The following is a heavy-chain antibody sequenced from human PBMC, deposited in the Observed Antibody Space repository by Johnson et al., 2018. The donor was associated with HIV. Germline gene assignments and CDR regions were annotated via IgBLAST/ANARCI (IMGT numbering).Heavy chain of an antibody. J-gene: IGHJ3*02. CDR3: ASDRRYYDSSGYYHDAFDI. V-gene: IGHV3-30*02. Sequence: QMMLVESGGGVVQPGGSLRLSCSASGFTFSTFGMHWVRQAPGKGLEWVAFILYDGSKKYYEESVKGRFTISRDNSKNTLYLQMNSLRAEDTAVYFCASDRRYYDSSGYYHDAFDICGQGTMVTVSS. CDR2: ILYDGSKK. D-gene: IGHD3-22*01. CDR1: GFTFSTFG.